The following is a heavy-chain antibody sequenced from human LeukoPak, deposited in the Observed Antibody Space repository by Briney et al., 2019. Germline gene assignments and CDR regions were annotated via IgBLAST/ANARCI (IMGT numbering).Heavy chain of an antibody. V-gene: IGHV3-7*01. J-gene: IGHJ4*02. CDR2: INQGGSEK. Sequence: PGGPLRLFCAASGFTFSSYWMRWVRQAPEKGLEWVANINQGGSEKYYVDSVKGRLTISRDNAKNSLYLQMNSLRAEDTAVYYCARDETALDSWGQGTLVTVSS. CDR3: ARDETALDS. D-gene: IGHD5-18*01. CDR1: GFTFSSYW.